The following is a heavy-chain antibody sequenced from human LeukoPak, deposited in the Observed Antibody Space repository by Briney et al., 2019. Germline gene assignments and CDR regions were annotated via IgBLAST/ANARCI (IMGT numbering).Heavy chain of an antibody. CDR3: AKSSRYGTGWYGRIDY. V-gene: IGHV3-21*04. CDR2: ISSSSSYI. CDR1: GFTFSSYS. J-gene: IGHJ4*02. D-gene: IGHD6-19*01. Sequence: GGSLRLSCAASGFTFSSYSMNWVRQAPGKGLEWVSSISSSSSYIYYADSVKGRFTISRDNAKNSLYLQMNNLRAEDTAAYYCAKSSRYGTGWYGRIDYWGQGTLVTVS.